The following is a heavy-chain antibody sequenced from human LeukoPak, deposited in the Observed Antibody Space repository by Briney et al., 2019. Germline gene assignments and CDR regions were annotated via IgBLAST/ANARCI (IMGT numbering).Heavy chain of an antibody. D-gene: IGHD3-16*01. CDR2: IHPVDSHT. J-gene: IGHJ3*01. Sequence: GESLKIPCKSYGFSFTSYWIGWVRQMPGKGLEWMGIIHPVDSHTRYSPSFQGQVSISADKSISTAYLQWSSLKASDTAKYYCARRGKSAFDVWGQGTMVTVSS. V-gene: IGHV5-51*01. CDR3: ARRGKSAFDV. CDR1: GFSFTSYW.